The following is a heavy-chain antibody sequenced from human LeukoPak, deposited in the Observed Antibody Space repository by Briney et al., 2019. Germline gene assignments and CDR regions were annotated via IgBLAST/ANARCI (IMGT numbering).Heavy chain of an antibody. Sequence: PSETLSLTCTVSGGSISTYYWNWIRQPPGKGLEWIGYIYPSGRSNYSPSLKSRVTISADTSKRQFSLKLTSVTAAGTAVYYCASLYYGSGLADDYWGQGILVTVSS. J-gene: IGHJ4*02. CDR1: GGSISTYY. V-gene: IGHV4-4*09. CDR2: IYPSGRS. CDR3: ASLYYGSGLADDY. D-gene: IGHD3-10*01.